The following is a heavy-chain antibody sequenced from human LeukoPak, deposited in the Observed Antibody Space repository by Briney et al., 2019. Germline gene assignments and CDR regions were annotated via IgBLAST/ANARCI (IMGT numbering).Heavy chain of an antibody. CDR2: IYYSGTT. CDR3: ARLPRYDFWA. CDR1: GGSISSYY. J-gene: IGHJ5*02. Sequence: SETLSLTCSVSGGSISSYYWSWVRQSPGKGLEYIGYIYYSGTTNYNPSLKRRVTISIDTSKKQFSLKLSSVTAADTAVYYCARLPRYDFWAWGQGTLVTVSS. D-gene: IGHD3-3*01. V-gene: IGHV4-59*08.